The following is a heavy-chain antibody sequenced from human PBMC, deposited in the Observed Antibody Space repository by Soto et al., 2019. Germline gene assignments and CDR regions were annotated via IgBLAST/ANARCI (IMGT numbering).Heavy chain of an antibody. V-gene: IGHV4-59*01. D-gene: IGHD2-15*01. CDR3: ARVGLEYCSGGSCYSLDY. Sequence: SETLSLTCTVSGGSISSYYWSWIRQPPGKGLEWIGHIYYSGSTNYNPSLKSRVTISVDTSKNQFSLKLSSVTAADTSVYYCARVGLEYCSGGSCYSLDYWVQGTLVTVSS. CDR1: GGSISSYY. CDR2: IYYSGST. J-gene: IGHJ4*02.